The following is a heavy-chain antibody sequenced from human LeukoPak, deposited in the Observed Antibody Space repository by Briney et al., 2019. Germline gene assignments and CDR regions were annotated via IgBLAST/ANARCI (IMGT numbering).Heavy chain of an antibody. V-gene: IGHV3-30*03. D-gene: IGHD6-13*01. CDR1: GFTFSSYG. CDR2: ISYDGSNK. CDR3: ASPQERYSISWYNDVFEI. J-gene: IGHJ3*02. Sequence: GGSLRLSCAASGFTFSSYGMHWVRQAPGKGLEWVAVISYDGSNKYYADSVKGRFTISRDNGEKSLYLQMNSLRAEDTAVYYCASPQERYSISWYNDVFEIWGQGTMVTVSS.